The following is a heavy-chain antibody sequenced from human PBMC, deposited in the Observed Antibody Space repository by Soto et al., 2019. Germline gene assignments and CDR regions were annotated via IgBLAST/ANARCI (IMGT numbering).Heavy chain of an antibody. V-gene: IGHV1-69*13. Sequence: ASVKVSCKASGGTFSSYAISWVRQAPGQGLEWMGGIIPIFGTANYAQKFQGRVTITADESTSTAYMELSSLRSEDTAVYYCASLYYDILTGLFDYWGQGTLVTVSS. J-gene: IGHJ4*02. CDR1: GGTFSSYA. D-gene: IGHD3-9*01. CDR2: IIPIFGTA. CDR3: ASLYYDILTGLFDY.